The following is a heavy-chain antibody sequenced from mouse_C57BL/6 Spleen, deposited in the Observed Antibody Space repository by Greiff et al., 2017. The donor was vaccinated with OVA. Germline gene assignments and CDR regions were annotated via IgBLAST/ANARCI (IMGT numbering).Heavy chain of an antibody. CDR1: GYTFTSYT. J-gene: IGHJ3*01. CDR3: AREDDYDYDGRFAY. V-gene: IGHV1-4*01. D-gene: IGHD2-4*01. CDR2: INPSSGYT. Sequence: VQLQQSGAELARPGASVKMSCKASGYTFTSYTMHWVKQRPGQGLEWIGYINPSSGYTKYNQKFKDKATLTADKSSSTAYMQLSSLTSEDSAVYYCAREDDYDYDGRFAYWGQGTLVTVSA.